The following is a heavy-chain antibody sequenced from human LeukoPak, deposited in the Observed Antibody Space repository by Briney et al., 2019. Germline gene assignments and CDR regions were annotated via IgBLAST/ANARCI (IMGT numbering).Heavy chain of an antibody. D-gene: IGHD1-26*01. CDR1: GFTFSNYA. CDR2: ISGSGDST. J-gene: IGHJ6*03. Sequence: GGSLRLSCAASGFTFSNYAMSWVRQAPGRGLEWVSAISGSGDSTYYADSVKGRFNISRGNSKNTLYLQMNSLRAEDTAVYHCAKGGDYSGSYYYYYYMDVWGKGTTVTISS. CDR3: AKGGDYSGSYYYYYYMDV. V-gene: IGHV3-23*01.